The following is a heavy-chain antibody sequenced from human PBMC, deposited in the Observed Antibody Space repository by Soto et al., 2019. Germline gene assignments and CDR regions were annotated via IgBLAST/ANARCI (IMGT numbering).Heavy chain of an antibody. V-gene: IGHV3-74*01. D-gene: IGHD2-15*01. CDR3: ARGVVVAATGAFDI. Sequence: GGSLRLSCAASGFTFSSYWMHWVRQAPGKGLVWVSRINSDGSSTSYADSVKGRFTISRDNAKNTLYLQMNSLRAEDTAVYYCARGVVVAATGAFDIWGQGTMVTVSS. CDR2: INSDGSST. CDR1: GFTFSSYW. J-gene: IGHJ3*02.